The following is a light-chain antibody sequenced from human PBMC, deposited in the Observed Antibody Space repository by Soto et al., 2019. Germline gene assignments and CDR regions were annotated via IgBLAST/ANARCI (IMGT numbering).Light chain of an antibody. CDR2: EVT. Sequence: QSALTQPASVSGSPGQSITISCTGTSSDIGAYDYVSWFQQHPDKAPKLMISEVTNRPSGVSDRSSGSKSGNTASLTISGLQTEDEADYYCSSHTSSTTHVFGTGTKVTVL. CDR1: SSDIGAYDY. CDR3: SSHTSSTTHV. J-gene: IGLJ1*01. V-gene: IGLV2-14*01.